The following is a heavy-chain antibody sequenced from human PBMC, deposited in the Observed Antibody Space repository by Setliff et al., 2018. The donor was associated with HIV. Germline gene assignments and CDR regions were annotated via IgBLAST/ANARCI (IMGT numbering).Heavy chain of an antibody. Sequence: GKSLRLSCAASGFTFGNFWMDWVRQAPGKGLEWVATIKKDGSEIYYVDSVKGRFTISRDNARTSLYLEMSSLRVEDTAVYLCANLWEVGAWGQGTLVTVSS. CDR3: ANLWEVGA. CDR2: IKKDGSEI. D-gene: IGHD1-26*01. V-gene: IGHV3-7*03. CDR1: GFTFGNFW. J-gene: IGHJ5*02.